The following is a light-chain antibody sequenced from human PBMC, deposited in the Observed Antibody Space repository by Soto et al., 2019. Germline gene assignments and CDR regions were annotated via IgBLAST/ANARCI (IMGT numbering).Light chain of an antibody. Sequence: QSALTQPPSASGSPGQSVTISCTGTSSDVGGYNYVSWYQHHPGKPPKLMIYEVSRRPSGVPDRFSGSKSGNTASLTVSGLQAEDEADYYCSSYAGREVVFGGGTKVTVL. CDR3: SSYAGREVV. CDR2: EVS. CDR1: SSDVGGYNY. V-gene: IGLV2-8*01. J-gene: IGLJ2*01.